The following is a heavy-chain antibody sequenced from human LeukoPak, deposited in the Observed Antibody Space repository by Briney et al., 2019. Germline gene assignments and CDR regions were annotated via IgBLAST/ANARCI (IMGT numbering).Heavy chain of an antibody. Sequence: GGSLRLSCAASGFTFITYWMSWVRQAPGKGLEWVANIKQDGSEKYYVDSVKGRFTISRDNAKNSLYLQMNSLRAEDTAVYYCAREPAERYCSGGSCPFDYWGQGTLVTVSS. CDR3: AREPAERYCSGGSCPFDY. CDR1: GFTFITYW. CDR2: IKQDGSEK. D-gene: IGHD2-15*01. V-gene: IGHV3-7*01. J-gene: IGHJ4*02.